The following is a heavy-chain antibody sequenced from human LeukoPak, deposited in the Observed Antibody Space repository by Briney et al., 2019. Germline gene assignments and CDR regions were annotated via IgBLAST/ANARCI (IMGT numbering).Heavy chain of an antibody. CDR3: ARRHCSGGSCYAHRLEKTGGWFDP. CDR2: ISSSSSTI. V-gene: IGHV3-48*01. Sequence: TGGSLRLSCAASGFTFSSYSMNWVRQAPGKGLEWVSYISSSSSTIYYADSVKGRFTISRDNAKNSLYLQMNSLRAEDTAVYYCARRHCSGGSCYAHRLEKTGGWFDPWGQGTLVTVSS. CDR1: GFTFSSYS. J-gene: IGHJ5*02. D-gene: IGHD2-15*01.